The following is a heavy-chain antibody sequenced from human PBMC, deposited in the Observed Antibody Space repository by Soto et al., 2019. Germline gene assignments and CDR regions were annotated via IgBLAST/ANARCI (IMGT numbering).Heavy chain of an antibody. V-gene: IGHV3-15*01. CDR3: TTRKEKWFGELFYYFDY. CDR1: GFTFSNAW. CDR2: IKSKTDGGTT. D-gene: IGHD3-10*01. Sequence: GGSLRLSCAASGFTFSNAWMSWVRQAPGKGLEWVGRIKSKTDGGTTDYAAPVKGRFTISRDDSKNTLYLQMNSLKTEDTAVYYCTTRKEKWFGELFYYFDYWGQGTLVTVSS. J-gene: IGHJ4*02.